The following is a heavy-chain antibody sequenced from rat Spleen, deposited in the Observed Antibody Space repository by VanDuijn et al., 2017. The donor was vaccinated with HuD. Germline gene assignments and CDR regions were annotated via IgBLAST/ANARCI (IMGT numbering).Heavy chain of an antibody. CDR1: GFTFSDYY. V-gene: IGHV5-25*01. J-gene: IGHJ2*01. CDR3: ARSVFDY. Sequence: EVQLVESDGGLVQPGRSLKLSCAASGFTFSDYYMAWVRQAPTKGLEWVASITNTGGSTYYPDSVKGRFTISRDNGESTLYLQMNSLRSEDTATYYCARSVFDYWGQGVMVTVSS. CDR2: ITNTGGST.